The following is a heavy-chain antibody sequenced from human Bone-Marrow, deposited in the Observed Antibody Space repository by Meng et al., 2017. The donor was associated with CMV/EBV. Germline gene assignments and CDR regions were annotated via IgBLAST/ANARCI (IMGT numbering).Heavy chain of an antibody. CDR1: GYTFTSYG. V-gene: IGHV1-18*01. CDR3: ARSYDFWSGYYQINYYYGMDV. J-gene: IGHJ6*02. Sequence: ASVKVSCKASGYTFTSYGISWVRQAPGQGLEWMGWISPYNGNPNYAQKFQGRVTMTRDTSISTAYMELSRLRSDDTAVYYCARSYDFWSGYYQINYYYGMDVWGQGTTVTVSS. D-gene: IGHD3-3*01. CDR2: ISPYNGNP.